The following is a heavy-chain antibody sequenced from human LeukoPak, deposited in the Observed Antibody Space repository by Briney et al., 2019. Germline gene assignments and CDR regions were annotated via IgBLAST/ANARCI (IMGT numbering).Heavy chain of an antibody. V-gene: IGHV4-59*08. D-gene: IGHD1-14*01. CDR3: ARRRGISLYYFDY. CDR1: GGSISDYY. J-gene: IGHJ4*02. Sequence: SETLSLTCSVSGGSISDYYWSWIRQPPGKGLEWIGSVFHSGTTNYNPSLQGRVTMSIDTSKIQFSLKLSSVTAADTAVYYCARRRGISLYYFDYWGQGILVTVSS. CDR2: VFHSGTT.